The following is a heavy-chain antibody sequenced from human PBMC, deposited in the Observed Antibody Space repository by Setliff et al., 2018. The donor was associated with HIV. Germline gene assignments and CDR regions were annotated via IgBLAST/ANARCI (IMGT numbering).Heavy chain of an antibody. V-gene: IGHV3-7*03. J-gene: IGHJ4*02. CDR3: ARGYVMCSVNGCFPGYFDY. CDR1: RFSFSTFW. CDR2: INEDGNKK. D-gene: IGHD2-15*01. Sequence: GSLRLSCATSRFSFSTFWMTWVRQAPGKGLEWIANINEDGNKKYHADSVWGRFTISRDNAKNSLYLQMNSLRAEDTAVYYCARGYVMCSVNGCFPGYFDYWGQGALVTVSS.